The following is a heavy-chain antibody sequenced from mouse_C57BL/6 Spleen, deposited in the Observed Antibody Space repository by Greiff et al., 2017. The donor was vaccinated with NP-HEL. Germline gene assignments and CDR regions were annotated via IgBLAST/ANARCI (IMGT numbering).Heavy chain of an antibody. D-gene: IGHD2-4*01. CDR3: ARSGHYDYDYFDY. V-gene: IGHV1-4*01. J-gene: IGHJ2*01. CDR2: INPSSGYT. CDR1: GYTFTSYT. Sequence: LVESGAELARPGASVKMSCKASGYTFTSYTMHWVKQRPGQGLEWIGYINPSSGYTKYNQKFKDKATLTADKSSSTAYMQLSSLTSEDSAVYYCARSGHYDYDYFDYWGQGTTLTVSS.